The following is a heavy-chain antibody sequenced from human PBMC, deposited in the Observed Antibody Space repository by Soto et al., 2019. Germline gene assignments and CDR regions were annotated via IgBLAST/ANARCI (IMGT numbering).Heavy chain of an antibody. CDR3: AREEITFGDNWFDP. Sequence: ASVKVSCKASGYTFTSYGISWVRQAPGQGLEWMGWISAYNGNTNYAQKLQGRVTMTTDTSTSTAYMELRSLRSDDTAVYYCAREEITFGDNWFDPWGQGTPVTVSS. V-gene: IGHV1-18*01. J-gene: IGHJ5*02. CDR1: GYTFTSYG. CDR2: ISAYNGNT. D-gene: IGHD3-16*01.